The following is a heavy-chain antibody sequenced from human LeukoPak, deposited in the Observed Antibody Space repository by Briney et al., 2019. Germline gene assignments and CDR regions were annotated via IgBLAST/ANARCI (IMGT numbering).Heavy chain of an antibody. CDR2: ISYDGSNK. CDR1: GFTFSSYG. D-gene: IGHD3-16*02. V-gene: IGHV3-30*18. CDR3: AKTFGGVIVQYYFDY. J-gene: IGHJ4*02. Sequence: GGSLRLFCAASGFTFSSYGMHWVRQAPGKGLEWVAVISYDGSNKYYADSVKGRFTISRDNSKNTLYLQMNSLRAEDTAVYYCAKTFGGVIVQYYFDYWGQGTLVTVSS.